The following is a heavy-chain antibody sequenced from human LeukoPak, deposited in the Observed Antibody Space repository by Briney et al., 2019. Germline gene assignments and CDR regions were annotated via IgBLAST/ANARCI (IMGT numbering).Heavy chain of an antibody. CDR1: GFTFSSYA. CDR2: ISYDGSNK. D-gene: IGHD3-3*01. V-gene: IGHV3-30*04. CDR3: ARDVERGLYPGYFDY. Sequence: GGSLRLSCAASGFTFSSYAMHWVRQAPGKGLEWVAVISYDGSNKYYADSVKGRFTIFRDNSKNTLYLQMNSLRAEDTAVYYCARDVERGLYPGYFDYWGQGTLVTVSS. J-gene: IGHJ4*02.